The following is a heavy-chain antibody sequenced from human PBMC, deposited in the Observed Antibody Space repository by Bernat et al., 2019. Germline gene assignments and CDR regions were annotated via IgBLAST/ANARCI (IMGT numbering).Heavy chain of an antibody. CDR2: IYYSGST. J-gene: IGHJ3*02. CDR1: GDSIRSTIYY. CDR3: ARHFDYPTAFDI. V-gene: IGHV4-39*01. Sequence: QVQLQESGPGLVKPSETLSLTCTVSGDSIRSTIYYWGWIRQPPGKGLEWIGSIYYSGSTYYNPSLRSRATTSVNTSKNQFSLKLTSVTAADTAVYYGARHFDYPTAFDIWGQGTMVTVSS. D-gene: IGHD3-9*01.